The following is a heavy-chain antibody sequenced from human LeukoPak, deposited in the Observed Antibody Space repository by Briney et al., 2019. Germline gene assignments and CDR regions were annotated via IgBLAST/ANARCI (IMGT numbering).Heavy chain of an antibody. CDR2: ISWNSGSI. J-gene: IGHJ4*02. V-gene: IGHV3-9*01. CDR1: GFIFSSYW. Sequence: GGSLRLSCAASGFIFSSYWMSWVRQAPGKGLEWVSGISWNSGSIGYADSVKGRFTISRDNAKNSLYLQMNSLRAEDTALYYCAKDHGSSGWYDYWGQGTLVTVSS. CDR3: AKDHGSSGWYDY. D-gene: IGHD6-19*01.